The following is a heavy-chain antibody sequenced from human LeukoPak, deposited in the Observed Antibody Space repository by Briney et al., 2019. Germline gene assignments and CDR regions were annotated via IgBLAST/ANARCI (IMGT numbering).Heavy chain of an antibody. D-gene: IGHD1-26*01. Sequence: PSETLSLTCTVSGGSISSYYWSCIRQPPGKGLEWIGYIYYSGSTNYDPSLKSRVTISVDTSKNQFSLKLSSVTAADTAVYYCASAIVGATFDYWGQGTLVTVSS. CDR3: ASAIVGATFDY. CDR1: GGSISSYY. V-gene: IGHV4-59*01. J-gene: IGHJ4*02. CDR2: IYYSGST.